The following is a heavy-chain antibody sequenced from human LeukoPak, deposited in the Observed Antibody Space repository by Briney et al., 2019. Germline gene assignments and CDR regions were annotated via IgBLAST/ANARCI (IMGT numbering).Heavy chain of an antibody. J-gene: IGHJ6*03. CDR3: ARSIVVVPAAMQGYYYYYMDV. V-gene: IGHV4-59*08. CDR2: IYYSGST. CDR1: GGSISSYY. D-gene: IGHD2-2*01. Sequence: SETLSLTCTVSGGSISSYYWSWIRQPPGKGLEWIGYIYYSGSTNYNPSLKSRVTISVDTSENQFSLKLSSVTAADTAVYYCARSIVVVPAAMQGYYYYYMDVWGKGTTVTVSS.